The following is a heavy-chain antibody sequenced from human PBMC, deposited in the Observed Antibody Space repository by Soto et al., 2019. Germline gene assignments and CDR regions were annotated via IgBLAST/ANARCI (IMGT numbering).Heavy chain of an antibody. D-gene: IGHD6-19*01. CDR2: INHSGST. CDR1: GGSFIGYY. Sequence: SATLSLTFSVYGGSFIGYYWSWIRPPPGKGLEWIGEINHSGSTNYNPSLKSRVTISVDTSKNQFSLKLSSVTAADTAVYYCAGQGVSSAEYYFDYWGQGTLVTVSS. CDR3: AGQGVSSAEYYFDY. V-gene: IGHV4-34*01. J-gene: IGHJ4*02.